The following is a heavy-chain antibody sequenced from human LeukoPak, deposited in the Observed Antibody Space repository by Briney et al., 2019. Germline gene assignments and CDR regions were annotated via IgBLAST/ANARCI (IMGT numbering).Heavy chain of an antibody. D-gene: IGHD4-4*01. CDR3: ARTVDYRIDY. CDR1: GYTFTGYY. J-gene: IGHJ4*02. Sequence: ASVTVSCKASGYTFTGYYMHWVRQAPGQGLEWMGWINPNSGGTNYAQKFQGRVTITRDTSISTAYMELSRLRSDDTAVYYCARTVDYRIDYWGQGTLVTVSS. V-gene: IGHV1-2*02. CDR2: INPNSGGT.